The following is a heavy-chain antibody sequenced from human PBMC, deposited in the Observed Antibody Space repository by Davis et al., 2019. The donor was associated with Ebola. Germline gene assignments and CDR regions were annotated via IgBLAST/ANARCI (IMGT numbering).Heavy chain of an antibody. Sequence: SETLSLTCAVSGGPISDYYWSWIRQPPGKGPEWIGYISGSRNIKYNPSLESRVTISVDTPKNQFSLKLSSVTAADTAMYYCAAPYLNYSSGWHYFDLWGQGTLVTVSS. V-gene: IGHV4-4*08. J-gene: IGHJ4*02. D-gene: IGHD6-19*01. CDR1: GGPISDYY. CDR2: ISGSRNI. CDR3: AAPYLNYSSGWHYFDL.